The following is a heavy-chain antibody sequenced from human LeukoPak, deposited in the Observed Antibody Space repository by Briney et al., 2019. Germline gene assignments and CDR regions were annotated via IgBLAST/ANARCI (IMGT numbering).Heavy chain of an antibody. Sequence: ASVKVSCKASGYKFTNYGISWVRQAPGQGLEWMGWISPYNGNTIYAQKLQGRVTMTTDTSTSTAYMELRSLRSDDTAVYYCARGSPPRVYYDRSGYYSYYFYYWGQGTLVTVSS. CDR2: ISPYNGNT. CDR3: ARGSPPRVYYDRSGYYSYYFYY. V-gene: IGHV1-18*01. CDR1: GYKFTNYG. J-gene: IGHJ4*02. D-gene: IGHD3-22*01.